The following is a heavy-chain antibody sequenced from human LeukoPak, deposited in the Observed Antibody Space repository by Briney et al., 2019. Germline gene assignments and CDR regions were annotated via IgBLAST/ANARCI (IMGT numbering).Heavy chain of an antibody. Sequence: PGGSLRLSCAVSGFTVSSNYMSWVRQAPGKGLEWVSAISGSGSTIYYADSVKGRFTISRDNAKNSLYLQMNSLRAEDTAVYYCAELGITMIGGVWGKGTTVTISS. J-gene: IGHJ6*04. D-gene: IGHD3-10*02. CDR2: ISGSGSTI. CDR1: GFTVSSNY. V-gene: IGHV3-11*04. CDR3: AELGITMIGGV.